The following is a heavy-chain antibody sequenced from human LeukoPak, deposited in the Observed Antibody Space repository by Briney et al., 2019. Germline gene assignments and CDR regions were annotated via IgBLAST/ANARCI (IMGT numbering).Heavy chain of an antibody. J-gene: IGHJ6*02. CDR2: IHYSGST. D-gene: IGHD6-19*01. Sequence: KPSETLSLTCTVSGGSISNYYCSWIRQPPGKGLEWIGYIHYSGSTNDNPSLKSRVTISVDTSKNQFSLKLSSVTAADTAVYYCARYSSGWWATNYYGMDVWGQGTTVTVSS. CDR1: GGSISNYY. CDR3: ARYSSGWWATNYYGMDV. V-gene: IGHV4-59*08.